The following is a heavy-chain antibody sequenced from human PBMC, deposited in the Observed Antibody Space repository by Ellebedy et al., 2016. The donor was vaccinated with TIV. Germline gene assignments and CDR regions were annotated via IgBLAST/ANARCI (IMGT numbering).Heavy chain of an antibody. CDR3: AGARNGDYSFDS. Sequence: GGSLRLSXQGSGYRFSTYWIGWVRQMPGEGQEWMGIIFLRDSTTKYSPSFQGQVTISADTSINTAYLQWDSLTTSDTATYYCAGARNGDYSFDSWGQGTLVAVST. D-gene: IGHD2-21*02. CDR2: IFLRDSTT. CDR1: GYRFSTYW. J-gene: IGHJ4*02. V-gene: IGHV5-51*01.